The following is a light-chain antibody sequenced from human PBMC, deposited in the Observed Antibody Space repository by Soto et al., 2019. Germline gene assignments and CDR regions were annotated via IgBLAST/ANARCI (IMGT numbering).Light chain of an antibody. V-gene: IGKV3-20*01. CDR1: QSVSSSY. CDR3: QQYGSSPGT. J-gene: IGKJ1*01. CDR2: GAS. Sequence: EIVRTQSPGTLSLSPGERATLSCRSSQSVSSSYLAWYQHKPGQAPRLLIYGASIRATDIPDRFSGSGSGTDFTLTITRLEPEDFAVYYCQQYGSSPGTFGQGTKVDIK.